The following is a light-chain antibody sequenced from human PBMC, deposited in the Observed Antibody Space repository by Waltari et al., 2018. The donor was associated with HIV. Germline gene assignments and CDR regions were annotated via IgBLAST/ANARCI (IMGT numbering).Light chain of an antibody. CDR1: SLRSYY. Sequence: SSDLTQDSHVSVALGQTVRITCQGDSLRSYYGSWCQQKPGQAPLLVIYGRDNRPSAIPDRFSGSSSGNSTSLIISEAQAADEAVYYCHSRDSRGYMIFGGGTRLTVL. V-gene: IGLV3-19*01. CDR2: GRD. CDR3: HSRDSRGYMI. J-gene: IGLJ2*01.